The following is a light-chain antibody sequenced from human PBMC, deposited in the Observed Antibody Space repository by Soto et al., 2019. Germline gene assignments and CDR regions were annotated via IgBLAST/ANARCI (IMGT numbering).Light chain of an antibody. CDR3: QQSHSTPWT. V-gene: IGKV1-39*01. CDR1: QTITKY. Sequence: DIQMTQSPSSLSASVGDRVTITCRASQTITKYLNWYQQKPGKAPKLLIYGASSLQSGDTSRFTGSGSGTDFILTISSLQPEDSATYHCQQSHSTPWTFGQGTKVDIK. J-gene: IGKJ1*01. CDR2: GAS.